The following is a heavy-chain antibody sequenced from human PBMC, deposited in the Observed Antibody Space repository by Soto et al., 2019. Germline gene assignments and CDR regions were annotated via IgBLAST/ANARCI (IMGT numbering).Heavy chain of an antibody. J-gene: IGHJ5*02. CDR1: GYNFTSYW. CDR2: IDPSDSYT. Sequence: PGESLKISCKGSGYNFTSYWIYWVRQMPGKGLEWMGRIDPSDSYTNYSPSFQGHVTISADKSISTAYLQWSSLKASDTAMYYCARAPLGYCSGGSCYRGWFDPWGQGTLVTVSS. V-gene: IGHV5-10-1*01. D-gene: IGHD2-15*01. CDR3: ARAPLGYCSGGSCYRGWFDP.